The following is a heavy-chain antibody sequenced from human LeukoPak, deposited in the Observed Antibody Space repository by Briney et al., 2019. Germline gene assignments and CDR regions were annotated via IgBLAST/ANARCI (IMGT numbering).Heavy chain of an antibody. J-gene: IGHJ4*02. CDR3: ARGYSSGWYTYYFDY. D-gene: IGHD6-19*01. CDR2: IWYDGSNE. V-gene: IGHV3-33*01. CDR1: GFTFSSYG. Sequence: PGGSLRLSCAASGFTFSSYGMHWVRQAPGKGLEWVAVIWYDGSNEYYADSVKGRFTISRDNSKNTLYLQMNSLRAEDTAVYYCARGYSSGWYTYYFDYWGQGTLVTVSS.